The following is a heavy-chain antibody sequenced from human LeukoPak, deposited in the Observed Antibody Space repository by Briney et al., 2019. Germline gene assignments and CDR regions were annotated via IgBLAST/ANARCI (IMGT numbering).Heavy chain of an antibody. CDR1: GFTVSSNY. J-gene: IGHJ4*02. Sequence: AGGSLRLSCAASGFTVSSNYMSWVRQAPGKGLEWVSVIYSGGSTYYADSVKGRFTISRDNSKNTLYLQMSSPRAEDTAVYYCVKDTVAGTPTYYFDYWGQGTLVTVSS. CDR2: IYSGGST. V-gene: IGHV3-53*05. D-gene: IGHD6-19*01. CDR3: VKDTVAGTPTYYFDY.